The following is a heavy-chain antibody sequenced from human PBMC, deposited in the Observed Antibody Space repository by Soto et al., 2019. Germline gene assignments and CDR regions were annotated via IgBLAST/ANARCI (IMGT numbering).Heavy chain of an antibody. Sequence: QVQLVESRGGVVQHGGSLRLSCAASGFTFSRYGMHWVRQAPGKGLEWVAVISYDGSNKDYADSVKGRFTISRDNSKNTLYLEMNSLRAEDTAVYYCAKGTSDILTGYPFYWYFDLWGRGTLVTVST. CDR1: GFTFSRYG. V-gene: IGHV3-30*18. D-gene: IGHD3-9*01. CDR3: AKGTSDILTGYPFYWYFDL. CDR2: ISYDGSNK. J-gene: IGHJ2*01.